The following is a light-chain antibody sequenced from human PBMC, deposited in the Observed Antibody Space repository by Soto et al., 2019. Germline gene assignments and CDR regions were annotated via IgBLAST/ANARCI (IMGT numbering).Light chain of an antibody. Sequence: SALTQPASVSGSPGQSITISCTGTSSDVGGYNYVSWYQQHPGKAPKLMIYDVSNRPSGVSNRFSGSKSGNTASLTISGLQAEDEADYYRSSYTSSSIVVFGGGTKVTVL. J-gene: IGLJ2*01. CDR1: SSDVGGYNY. V-gene: IGLV2-14*01. CDR2: DVS. CDR3: SSYTSSSIVV.